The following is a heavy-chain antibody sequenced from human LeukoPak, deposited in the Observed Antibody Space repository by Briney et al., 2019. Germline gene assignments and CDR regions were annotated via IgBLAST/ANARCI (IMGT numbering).Heavy chain of an antibody. D-gene: IGHD2-21*02. J-gene: IGHJ4*02. CDR3: ARDYCGGDCFPDY. CDR1: GYTSSGYY. Sequence: GASVKVSCKASGYTSSGYYMHWVRQAPGQGLEWMGRINPNSGGTNYAQKFQGRVTMTRDTSISTAYMELSRLRSDGTAVYYCARDYCGGDCFPDYWGQGTLVTVSS. CDR2: INPNSGGT. V-gene: IGHV1-2*06.